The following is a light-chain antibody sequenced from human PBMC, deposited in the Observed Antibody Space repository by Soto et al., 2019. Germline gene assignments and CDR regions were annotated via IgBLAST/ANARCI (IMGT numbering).Light chain of an antibody. V-gene: IGLV2-14*03. J-gene: IGLJ3*02. CDR3: SSYASGSTHVL. Sequence: QSVLAQPASVSGSSGQSITISCTGTSSDVGYFDYVSWYQQHPGKAPKLMIFDVSDRSSGVSDRFSGSKSGNTASLTISGLQAEDEADYFCSSYASGSTHVLFGGGTKLTVL. CDR1: SSDVGYFDY. CDR2: DVS.